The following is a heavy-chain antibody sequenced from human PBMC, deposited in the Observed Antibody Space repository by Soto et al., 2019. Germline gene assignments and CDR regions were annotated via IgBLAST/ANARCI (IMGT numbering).Heavy chain of an antibody. D-gene: IGHD3-9*01. CDR2: LDRQGYS. J-gene: IGHJ5*02. V-gene: IGHV4-59*01. CDR3: ARVPVTGYFDWLGP. CDR1: GAPITSNY. Sequence: SETLARTCSVSGAPITSNYWTWSRQPPGKGLEWIGYLDRQGYSNYSPSLRSRVSMSIDTSKNQLSLKVHSVTAADTAVYYCARVPVTGYFDWLGPCGQGTLVTFSS.